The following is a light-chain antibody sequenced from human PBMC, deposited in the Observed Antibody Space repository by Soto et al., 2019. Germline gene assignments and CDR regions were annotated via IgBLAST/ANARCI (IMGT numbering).Light chain of an antibody. J-gene: IGKJ1*01. CDR3: QQYNSYSL. CDR2: DAS. CDR1: QSISSW. V-gene: IGKV1-5*01. Sequence: DIQMTQSPSTLSASVGDRVTITCRASQSISSWLAWYQQKPGKAPKLLIYDASSLESGVPSRLSGSGSGTEFTLTISSLQPDDFATYYCQQYNSYSLFGQGTKVEIK.